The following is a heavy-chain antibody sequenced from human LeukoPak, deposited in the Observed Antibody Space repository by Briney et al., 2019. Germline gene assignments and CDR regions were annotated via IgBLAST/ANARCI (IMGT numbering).Heavy chain of an antibody. CDR2: ISAYNGNT. J-gene: IGHJ6*03. V-gene: IGHV1-18*01. Sequence: ASVNVSFKASGYTFTSYGISWVRQAPGQGLEWMGWISAYNGNTNYAQKLQGRVTMTTDTSTSTAYMELRSLRSDDTAVYYCARMVGMISNYYYYMDVWGKGTTVTVSS. CDR3: ARMVGMISNYYYYMDV. CDR1: GYTFTSYG. D-gene: IGHD2-21*01.